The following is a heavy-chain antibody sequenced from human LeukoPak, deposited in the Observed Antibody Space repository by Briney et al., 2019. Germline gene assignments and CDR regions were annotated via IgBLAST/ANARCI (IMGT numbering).Heavy chain of an antibody. CDR3: AGGRAVVPAAAYNWFDP. V-gene: IGHV4-59*01. CDR2: IYYSGST. Sequence: PSETLSLTCTVSGGSISSYYWSWIRQPPGKGLEWIGYIYYSGSTNYNPSLKSRVTISVDTSKNQFSLKLSSVTAADTAVYYCAGGRAVVPAAAYNWFDPWGQGTLVTVSS. J-gene: IGHJ5*02. CDR1: GGSISSYY. D-gene: IGHD2-2*01.